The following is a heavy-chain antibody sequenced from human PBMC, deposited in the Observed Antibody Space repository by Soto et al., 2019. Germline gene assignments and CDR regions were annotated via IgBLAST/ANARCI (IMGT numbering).Heavy chain of an antibody. CDR1: GYIFTSSW. D-gene: IGHD3-22*01. CDR2: IYPGDSDT. Sequence: GESLKISCKGSGYIFTSSWIGWVRQMPGKGLEWMGIIYPGDSDTRYSPSFQGQVTISADKSISTAYLQWSSLKAPDTAMYYCARLGYYDTSGFLPDFWGQGTQVTVSS. V-gene: IGHV5-51*01. J-gene: IGHJ4*02. CDR3: ARLGYYDTSGFLPDF.